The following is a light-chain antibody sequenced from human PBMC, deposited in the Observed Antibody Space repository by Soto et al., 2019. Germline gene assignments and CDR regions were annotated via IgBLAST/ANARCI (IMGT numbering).Light chain of an antibody. V-gene: IGLV1-40*01. Sequence: QSALTQPPSVSGAPGQRVTISCTGSSSYIGAGYDVHWYQQRPGTAPKLLIFGNINRPSGVPDRFSGSKSGTSASLAITGLQAEDEGDYYCQSYDSTLSARYVFGTGTKLTVL. CDR2: GNI. J-gene: IGLJ1*01. CDR1: SSYIGAGYD. CDR3: QSYDSTLSARYV.